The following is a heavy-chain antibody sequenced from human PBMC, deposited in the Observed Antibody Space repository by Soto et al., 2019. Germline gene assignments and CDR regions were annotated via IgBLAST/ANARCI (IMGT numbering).Heavy chain of an antibody. D-gene: IGHD6-13*01. V-gene: IGHV3-23*01. J-gene: IGHJ4*02. CDR3: ARGSSRRWDFHKILDQ. CDR2: IGHNGDTT. CDR1: GFTFSDYV. Sequence: VQLLESGGVLVQPGGSLRLSCAASGFTFSDYVMSWVRQAPGKGPEWVSTIGHNGDTTYYADSVKGRFTISRDNSKETVYLAMSRLRAEDTAGYSCARGSSRRWDFHKILDQWGQGTLVTVSS.